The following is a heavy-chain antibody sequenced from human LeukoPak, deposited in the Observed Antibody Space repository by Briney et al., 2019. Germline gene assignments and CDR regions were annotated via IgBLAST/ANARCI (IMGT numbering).Heavy chain of an antibody. J-gene: IGHJ4*02. Sequence: SETLSLTCAVYGGSFSGYYWSWIRQPPGKGLEWIGEINHSGSTYYNPSLKSRVTISVDTSKNQFSLKLSSVTAADTAVYYCARHGSDILRFLEWSYYFDYWGQGTLVTVSS. CDR2: INHSGST. CDR1: GGSFSGYY. CDR3: ARHGSDILRFLEWSYYFDY. D-gene: IGHD3-3*01. V-gene: IGHV4-34*01.